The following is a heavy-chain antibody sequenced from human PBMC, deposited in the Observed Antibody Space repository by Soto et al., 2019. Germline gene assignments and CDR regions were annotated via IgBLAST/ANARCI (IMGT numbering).Heavy chain of an antibody. V-gene: IGHV4-39*01. CDR2: IYYSGRT. J-gene: IGHJ4*02. CDR3: DRQRTTVVTQAYFEH. CDR1: GESISSSSYY. Sequence: SETLSLTCIVSGESISSSSYYWGWIRQPPGKGLEWIGSIYYSGRTYYNPSFKSRVTISIDTSKNQFSLKLSSVTATDTAVYYCDRQRTTVVTQAYFEHWGQGAMVT. D-gene: IGHD2-21*02.